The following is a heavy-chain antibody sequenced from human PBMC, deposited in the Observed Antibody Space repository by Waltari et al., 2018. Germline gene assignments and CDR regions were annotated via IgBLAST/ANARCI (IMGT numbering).Heavy chain of an antibody. J-gene: IGHJ3*02. CDR1: GGSFSGYY. Sequence: QVQLQQWGAGLLKPSETLSLTCAVYGGSFSGYYWSWIRQPPGKGLEWIGEINHSGGTNYNPSLKSRVTLSVDTSKHQFSLKRSSVTAADTAVYYCAKNPTGGGRGAFDIWGQGTMVTVSS. CDR3: AKNPTGGGRGAFDI. D-gene: IGHD2-15*01. V-gene: IGHV4-34*01. CDR2: INHSGGT.